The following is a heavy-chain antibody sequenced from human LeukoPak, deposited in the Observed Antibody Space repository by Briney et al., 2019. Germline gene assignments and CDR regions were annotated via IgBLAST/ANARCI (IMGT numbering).Heavy chain of an antibody. J-gene: IGHJ4*02. Sequence: SETLSLTCTVSGGSISSGGYYWSWIRQHPGKGLEWIGYIYYSGSTYYNPSLKSRVTISVDTSKNQFSLKLSSVTAADTAVYYCASGYYDFWSGPLYFDYWGQGTLVTVSS. CDR2: IYYSGST. CDR1: GGSISSGGYY. D-gene: IGHD3-3*01. CDR3: ASGYYDFWSGPLYFDY. V-gene: IGHV4-31*03.